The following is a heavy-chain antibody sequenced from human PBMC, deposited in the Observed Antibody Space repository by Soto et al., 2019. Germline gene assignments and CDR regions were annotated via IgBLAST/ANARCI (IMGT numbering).Heavy chain of an antibody. V-gene: IGHV4-34*01. Sequence: SETLSLTCAVYGGSFSDYYWSWIRQPPGKGLEWIGEINHSGSTNYNPSLKSRVTISVDTSKNQFSLKLSSMTAADTAVYYCARTGHHFDYWGQGISVTVSS. CDR3: ARTGHHFDY. CDR1: GGSFSDYY. J-gene: IGHJ4*02. CDR2: INHSGST.